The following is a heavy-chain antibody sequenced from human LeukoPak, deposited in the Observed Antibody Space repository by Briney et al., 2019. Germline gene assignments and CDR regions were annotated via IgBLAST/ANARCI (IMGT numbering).Heavy chain of an antibody. CDR3: ARDLVAATSWFDP. J-gene: IGHJ5*02. D-gene: IGHD2-15*01. CDR1: GYTFTSYY. CDR2: INPSGGST. Sequence: ASVKVSCKASGYTFTSYYMHWVRQAPGQGLEWMGIINPSGGSTSYAQKFQGRVTMTRDTSTSTVYMELSSLRSVDTAVYYCARDLVAATSWFDPWGQGTLVTVSS. V-gene: IGHV1-46*01.